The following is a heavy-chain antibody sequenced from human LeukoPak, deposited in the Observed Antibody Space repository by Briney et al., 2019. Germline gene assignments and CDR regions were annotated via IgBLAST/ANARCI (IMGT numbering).Heavy chain of an antibody. CDR3: ARDHYDSGSFDY. CDR1: GFTFSIYS. CDR2: ISSGSGTI. J-gene: IGHJ4*02. D-gene: IGHD3-10*01. Sequence: GGSLRLSCAASGFTFSIYSLNWVRQAPGKGLEWLSYISSGSGTIKYADSVKGRFTISRDNAKNSLYLQMTSLRDEDTAVYYCARDHYDSGSFDYWGQGTLVTVSP. V-gene: IGHV3-48*02.